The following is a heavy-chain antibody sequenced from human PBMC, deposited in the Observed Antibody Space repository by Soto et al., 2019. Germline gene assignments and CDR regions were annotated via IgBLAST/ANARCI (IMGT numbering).Heavy chain of an antibody. CDR1: GFTFSDYA. V-gene: IGHV3-23*01. CDR3: AKDRDYGDYQVDWFDP. D-gene: IGHD4-17*01. Sequence: EVQLLESGGGLVQPGGPLRLSCAASGFTFSDYAMSWVRQAPERGLEWVSGVSGSGGSTYYADSVKGRFTISRDNSKNTLYLQMNSLRAEDTAVYYCAKDRDYGDYQVDWFDPWGQGTLVTVSS. CDR2: VSGSGGST. J-gene: IGHJ5*02.